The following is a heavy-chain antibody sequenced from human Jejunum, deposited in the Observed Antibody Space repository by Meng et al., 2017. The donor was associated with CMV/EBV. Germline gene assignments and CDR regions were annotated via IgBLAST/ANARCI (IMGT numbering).Heavy chain of an antibody. J-gene: IGHJ4*02. V-gene: IGHV4-4*07. CDR3: ARENSGYDY. Sequence: GQGQGAGQELVKPSETLSLTGTVSGGSSSTYYWTWIRRPAGKGREWSGRIHTSGSTHYNPSLKRRVTMAEDTSKNQCSLKLSSVTAADTAVYYWARENSGYDYWGQGTLVTVSS. CDR1: GGSSSTYY. D-gene: IGHD5-12*01. CDR2: IHTSGST.